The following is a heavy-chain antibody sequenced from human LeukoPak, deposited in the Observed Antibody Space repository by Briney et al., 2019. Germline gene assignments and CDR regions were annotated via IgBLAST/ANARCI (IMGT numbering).Heavy chain of an antibody. CDR1: GVSFSGYY. CDR3: ARSHPITMIVVVMPRRRAFDI. Sequence: SETLSLTCAVYGVSFSGYYWSWIRQPPGKGLEWIGEINHSGSTNYNPSLKSRVTISVDTSKNQFSLKLSSVTAADTAVYYCARSHPITMIVVVMPRRRAFDIWGQGTMVTVSS. CDR2: INHSGST. J-gene: IGHJ3*02. V-gene: IGHV4-34*01. D-gene: IGHD3-22*01.